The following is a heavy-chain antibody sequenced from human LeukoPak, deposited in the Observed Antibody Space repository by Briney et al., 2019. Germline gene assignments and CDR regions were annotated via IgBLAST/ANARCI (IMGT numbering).Heavy chain of an antibody. V-gene: IGHV1-69*02. CDR1: GGTFSSYT. D-gene: IGHD4-11*01. J-gene: IGHJ5*02. CDR2: IVPILGIA. CDR3: ARGLGNYVVRWFDP. Sequence: SVKVSCKASGGTFSSYTISWVRQAPGQGLEWMGRIVPILGIANYAQKFQGRVTITADKSTSTAYMELSSLRSEDTAVYYCARGLGNYVVRWFDPWGQGTLVTVSS.